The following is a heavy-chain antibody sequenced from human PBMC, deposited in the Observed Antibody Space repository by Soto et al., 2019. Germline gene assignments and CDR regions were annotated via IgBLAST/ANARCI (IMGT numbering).Heavy chain of an antibody. CDR3: ARYSSSLNQFDY. CDR1: GYTFTGYY. D-gene: IGHD6-13*01. V-gene: IGHV1-2*02. CDR2: INPNSGGT. Sequence: EASVKVSCKASGYTFTGYYMHWVRQAPGQGLEWMGWINPNSGGTNYAQKFQGRVTMTRDTSISTAYMELSRLRSDDTAVYYCARYSSSLNQFDYWGQGTLVTVS. J-gene: IGHJ4*02.